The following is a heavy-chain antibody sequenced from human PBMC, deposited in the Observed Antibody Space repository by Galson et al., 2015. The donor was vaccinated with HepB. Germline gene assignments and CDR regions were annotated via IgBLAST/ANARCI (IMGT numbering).Heavy chain of an antibody. D-gene: IGHD3-22*01. CDR2: ISSSSSYI. V-gene: IGHV3-21*01. CDR1: GFTFSSYS. CDR3: ARGGIGVVITRSPFDY. Sequence: SLRLSCAASGFTFSSYSMNWVRQAPGKGLEWVSSISSSSSYIYYADSVKGRFTISRDNAKNSLYLQMNSLRAEDTAVYYCARGGIGVVITRSPFDYWGQGTLVTVSS. J-gene: IGHJ4*02.